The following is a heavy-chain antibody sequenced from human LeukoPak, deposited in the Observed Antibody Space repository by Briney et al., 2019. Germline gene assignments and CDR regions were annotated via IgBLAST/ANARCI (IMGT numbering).Heavy chain of an antibody. CDR3: VKGAAYHLGDAFDI. CDR1: GFTFSSYS. CDR2: ISWNSGTI. V-gene: IGHV3-9*01. J-gene: IGHJ3*02. Sequence: GGSLRLSCAASGFTFSSYSMNWVRQAPGKGLEWVSGISWNSGTIGYADSVKGRFTISRDNAKNSLYLQMNSLRAEDTALYYCVKGAAYHLGDAFDIWGQGTMVTVSS. D-gene: IGHD2-15*01.